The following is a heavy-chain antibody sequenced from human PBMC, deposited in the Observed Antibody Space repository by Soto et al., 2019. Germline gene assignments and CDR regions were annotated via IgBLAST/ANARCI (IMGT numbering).Heavy chain of an antibody. Sequence: GGSLRLSCAASGFTFSSYWMSWVRQAPGKGLEWVANIKPDGSQKWYVDSVKGRFTISRDNAKKSLYLQMNSLRAEDTAVYYCARGDYYDSSGPFSDAFDIWGQGTMVTVAS. CDR3: ARGDYYDSSGPFSDAFDI. CDR1: GFTFSSYW. CDR2: IKPDGSQK. J-gene: IGHJ3*02. D-gene: IGHD3-22*01. V-gene: IGHV3-7*04.